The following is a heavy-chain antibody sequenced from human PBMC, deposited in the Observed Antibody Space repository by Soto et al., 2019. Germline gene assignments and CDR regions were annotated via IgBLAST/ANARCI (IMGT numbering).Heavy chain of an antibody. V-gene: IGHV6-1*01. Sequence: QVQLQQSGPGLVKPSQTLSLTCAISGDSVASNSAAWNWIRQSPSRGLEWLGRTYYRSKWHNDYALSVKSRININPDTSKNHFSLHLKSATPEDTAIYYCARIVGGAPDHWGLGTLVTVSS. D-gene: IGHD3-16*01. CDR1: GDSVASNSAA. J-gene: IGHJ5*02. CDR3: ARIVGGAPDH. CDR2: TYYRSKWHN.